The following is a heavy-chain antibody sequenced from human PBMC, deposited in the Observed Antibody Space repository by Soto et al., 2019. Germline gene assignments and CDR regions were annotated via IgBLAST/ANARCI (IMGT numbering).Heavy chain of an antibody. J-gene: IGHJ4*02. Sequence: EVQLVESGGGLVQPGGSLRLSCAASGFTFSSYEMNWVRQAPGKGLEWVSYIGISDNTIYFADSVKGRFTISRDNAKNSLYLQMNSLTAEDTAVYYCVRDLVGAPTFDFWGQGTLVTVSS. CDR1: GFTFSSYE. D-gene: IGHD1-26*01. CDR2: IGISDNTI. V-gene: IGHV3-48*03. CDR3: VRDLVGAPTFDF.